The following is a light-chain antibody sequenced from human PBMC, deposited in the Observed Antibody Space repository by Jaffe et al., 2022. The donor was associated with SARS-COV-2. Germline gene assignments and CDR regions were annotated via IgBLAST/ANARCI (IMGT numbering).Light chain of an antibody. Sequence: QSALTQPASVSGSPGQSITLSCTESRNYVDNYNLVSWYQQHPGKAPKLMIYEGNKRPSGVSNRFSGSKSGNTASLTISGLQAEDEADYYCCSYAGGSITVFGTGTKVTVL. CDR1: RNYVDNYNL. J-gene: IGLJ1*01. V-gene: IGLV2-23*01. CDR2: EGN. CDR3: CSYAGGSITV.